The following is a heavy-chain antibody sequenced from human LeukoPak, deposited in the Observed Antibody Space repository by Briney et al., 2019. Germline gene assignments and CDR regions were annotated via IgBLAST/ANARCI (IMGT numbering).Heavy chain of an antibody. CDR3: ARDSYSKASKDYYMDV. D-gene: IGHD4-11*01. J-gene: IGHJ6*03. CDR2: ISSSSSTI. CDR1: GFTFSSYS. V-gene: IGHV3-48*04. Sequence: PGGSLRLSCAASGFTFSSYSMNWVRQAPGKGLEWVSYISSSSSTIYYADSVKGRFTISRDNAKNSLYLQMNSLRAEDTAVYYCARDSYSKASKDYYMDVWGKGTTVTVSS.